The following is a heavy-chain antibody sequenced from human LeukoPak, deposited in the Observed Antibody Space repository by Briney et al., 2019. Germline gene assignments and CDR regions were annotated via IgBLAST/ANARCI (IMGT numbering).Heavy chain of an antibody. D-gene: IGHD3-10*01. CDR1: GYTFTSYD. CDR3: ARGGPRSYSYYYYGMDV. CDR2: MNPNSGNT. Sequence: ASVKVSCKASGYTFTSYDINWVRQATGQGLEWMGWMNPNSGNTGYAQKFQGRVTMTRNTSISTAYMELSSLRSEDTAVYYRARGGPRSYSYYYYGMDVWGQGTTVTVSS. V-gene: IGHV1-8*01. J-gene: IGHJ6*02.